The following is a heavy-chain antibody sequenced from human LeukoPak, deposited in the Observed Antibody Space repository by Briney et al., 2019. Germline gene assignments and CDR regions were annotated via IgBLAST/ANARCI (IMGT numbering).Heavy chain of an antibody. CDR3: AKSNGYGLVDI. J-gene: IGHJ3*02. CDR1: GGSFSDYY. D-gene: IGHD3-10*01. Sequence: SETLSLTCVVYGGSFSDYYWGWIRQTPGKGLEWIGNIFYSGGTYYSPSLTSRVTISLDTSRNQFSLKLNSVTAADTAVYYCAKSNGYGLVDIWGQGTMVTVSS. V-gene: IGHV4-34*12. CDR2: IFYSGGT.